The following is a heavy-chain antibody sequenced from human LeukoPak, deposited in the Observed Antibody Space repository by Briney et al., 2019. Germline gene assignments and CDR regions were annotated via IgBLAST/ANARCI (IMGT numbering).Heavy chain of an antibody. V-gene: IGHV3-30*18. J-gene: IGHJ4*02. CDR2: ISYDGSNK. CDR3: AKDLRGYSYGLYFDY. D-gene: IGHD5-18*01. Sequence: GGSLRLSCAASGFTFSSYGMHWVRQAPGKGLEWVAVISYDGSNKYYADSVKGRFTTSRDNSKNTLYLQMNSLRAEDTAVYYCAKDLRGYSYGLYFDYWGQGTLVTVSS. CDR1: GFTFSSYG.